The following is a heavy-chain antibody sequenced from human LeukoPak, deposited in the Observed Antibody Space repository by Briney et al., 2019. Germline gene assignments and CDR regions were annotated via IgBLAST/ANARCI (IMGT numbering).Heavy chain of an antibody. Sequence: ASVKVFCKASGYTFTSYGISWVRQAPGQGLEWMGWISAYNGNTNYAQKLQGRVTMTTDTSTSTAYMELRSLRSDDTAVYYCARDKRSYSSGWAFDYWGQGTLVTVSS. V-gene: IGHV1-18*01. CDR1: GYTFTSYG. CDR3: ARDKRSYSSGWAFDY. CDR2: ISAYNGNT. J-gene: IGHJ4*02. D-gene: IGHD6-19*01.